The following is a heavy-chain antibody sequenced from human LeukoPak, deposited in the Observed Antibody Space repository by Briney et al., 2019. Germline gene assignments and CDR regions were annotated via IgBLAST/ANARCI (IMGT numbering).Heavy chain of an antibody. CDR2: IYYSGSI. J-gene: IGHJ6*04. D-gene: IGHD4-17*01. V-gene: IGHV4-61*01. CDR1: GGSVSSGSYY. CDR3: ARDGDYVNYYYYGMDV. Sequence: SETLSLTCTVSGGSVSSGSYYWSWIRQPPGKGLEWIGYIYYSGSINYNPSLKSRVTISVDTSKNQFSLKLSSVTAADTAVYYCARDGDYVNYYYYGMDVWGKGTTVTVSS.